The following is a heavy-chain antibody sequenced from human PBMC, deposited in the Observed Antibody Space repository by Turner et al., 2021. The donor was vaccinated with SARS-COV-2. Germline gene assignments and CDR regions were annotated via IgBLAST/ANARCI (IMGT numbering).Heavy chain of an antibody. J-gene: IGHJ6*02. D-gene: IGHD3-22*01. CDR1: GGSISSSSYY. CDR3: AGEEVVFRASHTLYYYGMDV. Sequence: QLQLQESGPGLVKPSETLSLTCTVSGGSISSSSYYWGWIRRPPGKGLEWIGSIYYSGSTYYNPSLKSRVTISVDTSKNQFSLKLSSVTAADTAVYYCAGEEVVFRASHTLYYYGMDVWGQGTTVTVSS. V-gene: IGHV4-39*01. CDR2: IYYSGST.